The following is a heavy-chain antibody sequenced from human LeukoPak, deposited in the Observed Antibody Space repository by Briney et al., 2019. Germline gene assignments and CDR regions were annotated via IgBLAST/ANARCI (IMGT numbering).Heavy chain of an antibody. Sequence: GSSVKVSCKAPGGTFSSYAISWVRQAPGQGLEWMGGIIPIFGTANYAQKFQGRVTITTDESTSTAYMELSSLRSEDTAVYYCARGPSGIAAPFDYWGQGTLVTVSS. V-gene: IGHV1-69*05. CDR1: GGTFSSYA. CDR3: ARGPSGIAAPFDY. D-gene: IGHD6-13*01. CDR2: IIPIFGTA. J-gene: IGHJ4*02.